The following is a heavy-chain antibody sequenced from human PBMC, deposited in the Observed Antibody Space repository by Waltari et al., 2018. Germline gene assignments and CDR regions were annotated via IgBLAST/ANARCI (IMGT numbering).Heavy chain of an antibody. CDR1: GASISSGSYY. D-gene: IGHD2-2*01. CDR3: ARAGCSSTSCYAPLDY. CDR2: IYTSGST. V-gene: IGHV4-61*02. J-gene: IGHJ4*02. Sequence: QVQLQESGQGLVKPSQTLSLTCTVSGASISSGSYYWSWIRQPAGKGLEWIGRIYTSGSTNYNPSLKSRVTISVDTSKNQFSLKLSSVTAADTAVYYCARAGCSSTSCYAPLDYWGQGTLVTVSS.